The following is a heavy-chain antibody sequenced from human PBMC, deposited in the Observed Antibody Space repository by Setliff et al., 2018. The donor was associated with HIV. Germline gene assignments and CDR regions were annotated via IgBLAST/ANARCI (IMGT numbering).Heavy chain of an antibody. J-gene: IGHJ4*02. D-gene: IGHD3-16*01. V-gene: IGHV3-23*01. CDR2: LGCCGVAG. CDR3: ANNDWGASGGY. Sequence: PGGSLRLSCVTSGFIFSRHAMSWVRQAPGRGLEWVSGLGCCGVAGDYADSVKGRFIISRDDSKNTLYLQMNSLRVEDSALYYCANNDWGASGGYWGQGTLVTVSS. CDR1: GFIFSRHA.